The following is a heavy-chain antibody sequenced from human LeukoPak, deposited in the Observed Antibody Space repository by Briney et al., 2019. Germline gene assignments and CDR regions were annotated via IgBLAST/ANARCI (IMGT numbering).Heavy chain of an antibody. J-gene: IGHJ3*02. Sequence: SETLSLTCTVSGGSISCSSYYWGWIRQPPGKGLEWIGSIYYSGSTYYNPSLKSRVTISVDTSKNQFSLKLSSVTAADTAVYYCARGDPDAFDIWGQGTMVTVSS. CDR3: ARGDPDAFDI. V-gene: IGHV4-39*07. CDR1: GGSISCSSYY. CDR2: IYYSGST.